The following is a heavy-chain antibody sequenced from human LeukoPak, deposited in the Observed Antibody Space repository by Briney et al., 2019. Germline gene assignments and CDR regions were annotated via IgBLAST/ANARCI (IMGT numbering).Heavy chain of an antibody. CDR3: AKVEYSSSWSYYYYYYGMDV. CDR2: MNPNSGNT. D-gene: IGHD6-13*01. Sequence: ASVKVSCKASGYTFTSYDINWVRQATGQGLEWMGWMNPNSGNTGYAQKFQGRVTMTRNTSISTAYMELNSLRSEDTAVYYCAKVEYSSSWSYYYYYYGMDVWGQGTTVTVSS. CDR1: GYTFTSYD. J-gene: IGHJ6*02. V-gene: IGHV1-8*01.